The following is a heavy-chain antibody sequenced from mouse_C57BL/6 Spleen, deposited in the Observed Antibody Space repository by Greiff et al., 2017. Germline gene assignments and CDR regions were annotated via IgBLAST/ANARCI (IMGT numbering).Heavy chain of an antibody. V-gene: IGHV1-82*01. CDR3: ASPTAQARAMDY. CDR2: IYPGDGDT. J-gene: IGHJ4*01. D-gene: IGHD3-2*02. Sequence: QVQLQQSGPELVKPGASVKISCKASGYAFSSSWMNWVKQRPGTGLEWIGRIYPGDGDTNYNGKFKGKATLTADKSSSTAYMQLSSLTSEDSAVYFCASPTAQARAMDYWGQGTSVTGSS. CDR1: GYAFSSSW.